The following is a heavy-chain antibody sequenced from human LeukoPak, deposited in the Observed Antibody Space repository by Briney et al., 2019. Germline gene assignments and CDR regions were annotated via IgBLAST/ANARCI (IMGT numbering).Heavy chain of an antibody. CDR1: GFSLDDYA. J-gene: IGHJ3*02. V-gene: IGHV3-9*01. D-gene: IGHD3-9*01. Sequence: GGSLRLSCIGSGFSLDDYAMHWVRQAPGKGLEWVSSISWDSGNKAYADSVKGRFTISRDNAKNSLYLQMNSLRPEDTAFYYCIKDMGFDLLKDAFDMWGQGTLVTVSS. CDR3: IKDMGFDLLKDAFDM. CDR2: ISWDSGNK.